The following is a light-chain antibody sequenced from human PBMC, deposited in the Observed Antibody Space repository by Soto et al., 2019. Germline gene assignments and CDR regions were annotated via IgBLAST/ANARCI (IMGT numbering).Light chain of an antibody. CDR1: QNISNY. CDR3: QQRSNLPIT. CDR2: VVS. V-gene: IGKV3-11*01. J-gene: IGKJ5*01. Sequence: ENVLAQAXANLAVSLPKXXXXXXXASQNISNYLSWYQHSXGQAPRLLIYVVSXRANGIPARFSGSGSGTDFTLNISSLETEDFAVYYCQQRSNLPITFGQGTRMEIK.